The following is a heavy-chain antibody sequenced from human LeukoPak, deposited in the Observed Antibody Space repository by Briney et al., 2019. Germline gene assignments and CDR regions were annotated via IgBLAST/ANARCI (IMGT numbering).Heavy chain of an antibody. J-gene: IGHJ3*02. D-gene: IGHD5/OR15-5a*01. V-gene: IGHV4-39*01. CDR2: IYYSGST. Sequence: SETLSLTCTVSGGSISSSSYYWGWIRQPPGKGLEWIGSIYYSGSTYYNPSLKSRVTISVDTSKNQFSLKLSSVTAADTAVYYCARHLRGVALDAFDIWGQGTMVTVFS. CDR1: GGSISSSSYY. CDR3: ARHLRGVALDAFDI.